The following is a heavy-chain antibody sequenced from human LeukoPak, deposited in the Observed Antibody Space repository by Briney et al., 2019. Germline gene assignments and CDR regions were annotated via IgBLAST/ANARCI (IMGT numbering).Heavy chain of an antibody. V-gene: IGHV4-30-4*08. Sequence: PSQTLSLTCTVSGGSISSGDYYWSWIRQPPGKGLEWIGYIYYSGSTYYNPSLKSRVTISVDTSKNQFSLKLSSVTAADTAVYYCARAEVTSEYFQHWGQGTLVTVSS. D-gene: IGHD2-21*02. CDR2: IYYSGST. CDR1: GGSISSGDYY. CDR3: ARAEVTSEYFQH. J-gene: IGHJ1*01.